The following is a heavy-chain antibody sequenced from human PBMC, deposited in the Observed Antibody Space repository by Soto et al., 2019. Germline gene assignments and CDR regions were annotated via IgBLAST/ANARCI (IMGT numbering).Heavy chain of an antibody. CDR2: INSAGSST. V-gene: IGHV3-74*01. J-gene: IGHJ6*02. Sequence: EVQLVESGGGLVQRGGSLRVSCAASGFTFSRFWVHWVRQAPGMGLVWVSRINSAGSSTNYADSVQGRFTISRDNAKNTLYLPMSSLRVAAPAVYYCARAGGSCGGGSGAHKYFYGMDVWGQGTTVTVSS. CDR3: ARAGGSCGGGSGAHKYFYGMDV. CDR1: GFTFSRFW. D-gene: IGHD2-15*01.